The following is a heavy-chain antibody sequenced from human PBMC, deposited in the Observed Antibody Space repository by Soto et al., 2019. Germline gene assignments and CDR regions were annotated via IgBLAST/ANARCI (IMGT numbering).Heavy chain of an antibody. J-gene: IGHJ3*02. CDR3: VRKVASSDDAFDI. Sequence: ASVKVYCKASGGTFSSYTISWVRQAPGQGLEWLGGIIPVFGTLYYAQRFQGRLTIAADSSTSTAYMELSTLRSDDTAVYYCVRKVASSDDAFDIWGQGTMVTV. CDR2: IIPVFGTL. V-gene: IGHV1-69*06. CDR1: GGTFSSYT. D-gene: IGHD6-6*01.